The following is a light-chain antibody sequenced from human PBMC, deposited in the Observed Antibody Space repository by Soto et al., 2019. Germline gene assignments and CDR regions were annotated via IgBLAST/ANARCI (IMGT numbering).Light chain of an antibody. CDR1: SSDVGNYNY. J-gene: IGLJ2*01. V-gene: IGLV2-14*01. Sequence: QSVLTQPASVSGSPGQSIIISCTGTSSDVGNYNYVAWYQQYPDKAPKLMIYDVSNRPSGVSNRFSASKSGNTASLTISGLQTEDEAVYYCSSYTTSRSVIFGGGTKLTVL. CDR2: DVS. CDR3: SSYTTSRSVI.